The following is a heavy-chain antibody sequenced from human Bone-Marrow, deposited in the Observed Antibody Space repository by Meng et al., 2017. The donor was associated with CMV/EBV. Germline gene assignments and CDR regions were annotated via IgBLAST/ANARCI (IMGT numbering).Heavy chain of an antibody. CDR3: ARLGGDVDY. Sequence: AISGESVSSKSAAWNWIRQSPSRGLEWLGRTYYRSKWNNEYAVSVKSRIIITPDTSKNQFSLQLNSVTPEDTAVYYCARLGGDVDYWGQGTLVTVSS. D-gene: IGHD3-16*01. CDR1: GESVSSKSAA. J-gene: IGHJ4*02. V-gene: IGHV6-1*01. CDR2: TYYRSKWNN.